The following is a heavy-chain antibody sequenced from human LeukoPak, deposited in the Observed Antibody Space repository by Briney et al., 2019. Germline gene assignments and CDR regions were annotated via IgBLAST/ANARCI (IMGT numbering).Heavy chain of an antibody. J-gene: IGHJ4*02. D-gene: IGHD5-18*01. CDR2: ISGSGGST. CDR3: AKGGTAMVVYCDY. CDR1: GFTFSSYA. Sequence: PGGSLRLSCAASGFTFSSYAMSWVRQAPGKGLEWVSAISGSGGSTYYADSVKGRFTVSRDNSKNTLHLQMNSLRAEDTAVYYCAKGGTAMVVYCDYWGQGTLVTVSS. V-gene: IGHV3-23*01.